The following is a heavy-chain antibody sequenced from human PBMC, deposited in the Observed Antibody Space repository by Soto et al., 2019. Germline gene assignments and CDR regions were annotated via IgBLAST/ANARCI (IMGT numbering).Heavy chain of an antibody. CDR3: ARDLGLPYSSVRGWFDP. V-gene: IGHV1-18*01. CDR2: ISAYNGNT. Sequence: ASVKVSCKASGYTFTSYGISWVRQAPGQGLEWMGWISAYNGNTNYAQKLQGRVTMTTDTSTSTAYMELRSLRPDDTAVYYCARDLGLPYSSVRGWFDPWGQGTLVTVSS. J-gene: IGHJ5*02. CDR1: GYTFTSYG. D-gene: IGHD6-19*01.